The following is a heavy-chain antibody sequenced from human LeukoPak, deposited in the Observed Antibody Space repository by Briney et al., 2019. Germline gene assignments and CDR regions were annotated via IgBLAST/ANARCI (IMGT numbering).Heavy chain of an antibody. CDR2: IYYSGNT. CDR3: ARGHSPTGVCSAGPTHA. Sequence: KPAETLSLTCTVSGGSINSDSDYWGCLRQPPGKGLELIGYIYYSGNTYYTQSLKSRVTISRDTSKNQFYLKLSSLTAADTAVYYCARGHSPTGVCSAGPTHAWGQGTLVTVSS. J-gene: IGHJ4*02. CDR1: GGSINSDSDY. D-gene: IGHD2-8*01. V-gene: IGHV4-39*07.